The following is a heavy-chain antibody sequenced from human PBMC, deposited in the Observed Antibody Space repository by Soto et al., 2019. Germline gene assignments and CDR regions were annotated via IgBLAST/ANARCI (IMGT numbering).Heavy chain of an antibody. CDR3: GRSNTNYYYYMDV. Sequence: ASVKVSCKASGYTFTGYYMHWVRQAPGQGLEWMGWINPNSGGTNYAQKFQGWVTMTRDTSISTAYMELSRLRSDDTAVYYCGRSNTNYYYYMDVWGKGTTVTVSS. CDR2: INPNSGGT. V-gene: IGHV1-2*04. CDR1: GYTFTGYY. J-gene: IGHJ6*03.